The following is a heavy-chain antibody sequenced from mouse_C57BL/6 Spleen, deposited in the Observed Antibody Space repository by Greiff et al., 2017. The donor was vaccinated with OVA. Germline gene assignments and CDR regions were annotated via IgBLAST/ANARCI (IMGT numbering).Heavy chain of an antibody. J-gene: IGHJ4*01. Sequence: VQLQQSGPGLVQPSQSLSITCTVSGFSLTSYGVHWVRQSPGKGLEWLGVIWRGGSTDYNAAFMSRLSITKDNSKSQVFFKMNSLQADDTAIYYCAKTGTTVVARDYAMDYWGQGTSVTVSS. D-gene: IGHD1-1*01. V-gene: IGHV2-5*01. CDR3: AKTGTTVVARDYAMDY. CDR2: IWRGGST. CDR1: GFSLTSYG.